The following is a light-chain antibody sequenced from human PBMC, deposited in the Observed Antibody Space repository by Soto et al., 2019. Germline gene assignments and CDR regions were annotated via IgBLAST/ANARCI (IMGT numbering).Light chain of an antibody. Sequence: DIQLTQSPSFLSASVGDRVTVTCRASQGVNSYLAWYQQKPGKAPQLLIYTASTLQSGVPSRFSDSGSGTEFTLTITSLQPEDFAAYYCQQLYTYPLTFGGGTKVEIK. CDR2: TAS. V-gene: IGKV1-9*01. CDR3: QQLYTYPLT. J-gene: IGKJ4*01. CDR1: QGVNSY.